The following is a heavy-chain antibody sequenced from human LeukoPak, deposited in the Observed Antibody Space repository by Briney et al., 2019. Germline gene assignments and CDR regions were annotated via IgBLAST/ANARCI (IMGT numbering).Heavy chain of an antibody. CDR1: GGSFSGYY. Sequence: PSETLSLTCAVYGGSFSGYYWSWIRQPPGKGLEWIGYIYYSGSTNYNPSLKSRVTISVDTSKNQFSLKLSSVTAADTAVYYCARDPTGTHWGQGTLVTVSS. J-gene: IGHJ4*02. CDR3: ARDPTGTH. D-gene: IGHD3-10*01. CDR2: IYYSGST. V-gene: IGHV4-59*01.